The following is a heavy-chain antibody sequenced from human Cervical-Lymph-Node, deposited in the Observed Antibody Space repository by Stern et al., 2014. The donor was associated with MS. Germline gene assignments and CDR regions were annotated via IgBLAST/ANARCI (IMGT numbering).Heavy chain of an antibody. CDR2: IVVGSGNT. D-gene: IGHD1-26*01. Sequence: QLVESGPEVKKPGTSVKVSCKASGFTFTSSAVQWVRQARGQRLEWIGWIVVGSGNTNYAQKFQERVTITRDMSTSTAYMELSSLRSEDTAVYYCAADPLNSGSYYGDYWGQGTLVTVSS. V-gene: IGHV1-58*01. J-gene: IGHJ4*02. CDR1: GFTFTSSA. CDR3: AADPLNSGSYYGDY.